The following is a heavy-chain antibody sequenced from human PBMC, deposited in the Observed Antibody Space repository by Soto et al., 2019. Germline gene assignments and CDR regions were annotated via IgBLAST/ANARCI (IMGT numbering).Heavy chain of an antibody. Sequence: SETLSLTGSVSGGSISSGYYYWSWIRQPPGKCLEWIGNIYYSGNTYYNPSLKSRLIIXXXTXXXXXSLXVXXVAXADTAVYYCASSSLYGMDVWGQGTTVTVSS. CDR2: IYYSGNT. J-gene: IGHJ6*02. CDR3: ASSSLYGMDV. V-gene: IGHV4-30-4*01. CDR1: GGSISSGYYY.